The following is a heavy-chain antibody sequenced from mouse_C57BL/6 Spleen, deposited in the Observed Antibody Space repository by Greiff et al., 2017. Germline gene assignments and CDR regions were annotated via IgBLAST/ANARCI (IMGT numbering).Heavy chain of an antibody. CDR3: ARKDYDVSFAY. CDR2: ISYDGSN. CDR1: GYSITSGYY. J-gene: IGHJ3*01. D-gene: IGHD2-4*01. V-gene: IGHV3-6*01. Sequence: VQLKESGPGLVKPSQSLSLTCSVTGYSITSGYYWNWIRQFPGNELEWMGYISYDGSNNYNPSLKNRISITRDTSKNQFFLKLNSVTTEDTATYYCARKDYDVSFAYWGQGTLVTVSA.